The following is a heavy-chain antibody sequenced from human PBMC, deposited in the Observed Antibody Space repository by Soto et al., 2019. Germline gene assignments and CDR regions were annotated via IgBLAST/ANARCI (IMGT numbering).Heavy chain of an antibody. D-gene: IGHD6-13*01. Sequence: WASVKVSCKASGGTFSSYAISWVRQAPGQGLEWMGGIIPIFGTANYAQKFQGRVTITADESTSTAYMELSSLRSEDTAVYYCARGLGNRISAAGARFDYWGQGTLVTVSS. J-gene: IGHJ4*02. CDR1: GGTFSSYA. CDR2: IIPIFGTA. CDR3: ARGLGNRISAAGARFDY. V-gene: IGHV1-69*13.